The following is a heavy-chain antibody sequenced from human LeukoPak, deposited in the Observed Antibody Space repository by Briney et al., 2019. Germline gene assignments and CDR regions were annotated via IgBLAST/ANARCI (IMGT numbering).Heavy chain of an antibody. Sequence: SQTLSLTCAVSGGSISSGGYSWSWIRQPPGKGLEWIGYIYHSGSTYYNPSLKSRVTVSVDRSKNQFSLKLSSVTAADTAVYYCARGPYYYDSSGLFDYWGQGTLVTVSS. D-gene: IGHD3-22*01. CDR3: ARGPYYYDSSGLFDY. CDR2: IYHSGST. CDR1: GGSISSGGYS. J-gene: IGHJ4*02. V-gene: IGHV4-30-2*01.